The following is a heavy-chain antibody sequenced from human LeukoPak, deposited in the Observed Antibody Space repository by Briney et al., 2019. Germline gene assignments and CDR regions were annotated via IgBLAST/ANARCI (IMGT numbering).Heavy chain of an antibody. D-gene: IGHD6-13*01. CDR2: IYTSGST. J-gene: IGHJ6*03. V-gene: IGHV4-4*07. CDR3: ARDSSSWYGYYYYYYMDV. Sequence: SETLSLTCTVSGGSISSYYWSWTRQPAGKGLEWIGRIYTSGSTNYNPSLKSRVTMSVDTSKNQFSLKLSSVTAADTAVYYCARDSSSWYGYYYYYYMDVWGKGTTVTVSS. CDR1: GGSISSYY.